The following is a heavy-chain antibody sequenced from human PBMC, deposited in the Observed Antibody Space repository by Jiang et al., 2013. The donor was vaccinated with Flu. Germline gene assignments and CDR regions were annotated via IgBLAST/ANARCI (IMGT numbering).Heavy chain of an antibody. Sequence: SGAEVKKPGASVKVSCKASGYTFTGYYMHWVRQAPGQGLEWMGWINPNSGGTNYAQKFQGRVTMTRDTSISTAYMELSRLRSDDTAVYYCAKNSTTPMIVVALADYWGQGTLVTVSS. CDR1: GYTFTGYY. V-gene: IGHV1-2*02. CDR2: INPNSGGT. CDR3: AKNSTTPMIVVALADY. D-gene: IGHD3-22*01. J-gene: IGHJ4*02.